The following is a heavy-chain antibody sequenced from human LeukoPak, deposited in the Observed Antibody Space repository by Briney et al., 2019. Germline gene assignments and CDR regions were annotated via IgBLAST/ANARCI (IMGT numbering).Heavy chain of an antibody. CDR2: INPTSGDT. CDR1: GYTFTGYY. V-gene: IGHV1-2*02. CDR3: ARGDGNGPARRAFDI. D-gene: IGHD5-24*01. J-gene: IGHJ3*02. Sequence: GASVKVSCKASGYTFTGYYIHWVRQAPGQGLEWMGWINPTSGDTNYVQKFQDRVTMTRDTSISTAYMELSRVRSDDTAVYYCARGDGNGPARRAFDIWGQGTMVTVSS.